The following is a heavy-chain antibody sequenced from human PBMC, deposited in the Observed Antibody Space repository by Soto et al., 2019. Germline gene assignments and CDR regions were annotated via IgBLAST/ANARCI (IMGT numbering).Heavy chain of an antibody. J-gene: IGHJ4*02. D-gene: IGHD1-26*01. CDR1: GFNFRGYG. CDR3: ARDGVGITTFFGYFDY. V-gene: IGHV3-33*01. Sequence: QVQLVQSGGGVVQPGRSLRLSCEASGFNFRGYGMHWVRQAPGKGLEWVAITRHDGSNTYYADSVRGRFTSSRDNSKSTLYLQMNRMRLEDTALYYCARDGVGITTFFGYFDYWGQGTLITVSS. CDR2: TRHDGSNT.